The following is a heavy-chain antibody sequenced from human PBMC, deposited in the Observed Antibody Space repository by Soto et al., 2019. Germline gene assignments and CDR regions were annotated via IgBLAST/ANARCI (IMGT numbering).Heavy chain of an antibody. D-gene: IGHD2-8*01. J-gene: IGHJ4*02. CDR3: ERDMTRPGVRYFDF. CDR2: IIPISGAA. V-gene: IGHV1-69*06. CDR1: GGTFSNYV. Sequence: SVKVSCKASGGTFSNYVVNWVRQAPGQGLEWMGRIIPISGAANYAQKFQGRVTITADKSTSTSYMELSSLRSEDTAMYYCERDMTRPGVRYFDFWGKGTLVTVSS.